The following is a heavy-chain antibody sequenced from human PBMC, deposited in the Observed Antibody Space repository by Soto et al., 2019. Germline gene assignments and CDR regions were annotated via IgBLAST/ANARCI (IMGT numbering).Heavy chain of an antibody. Sequence: PWGSLRISCASSVFTFSIYAMSWVRQAPGKGLEWVSAISGSGGSTYYADSVKGRFTISRDNSKNTLYLQMNSLRAEDTAVYYCAKSERSSGWPYYFDYWGQGTMVTVSS. J-gene: IGHJ4*02. CDR2: ISGSGGST. CDR3: AKSERSSGWPYYFDY. V-gene: IGHV3-23*01. CDR1: VFTFSIYA. D-gene: IGHD6-19*01.